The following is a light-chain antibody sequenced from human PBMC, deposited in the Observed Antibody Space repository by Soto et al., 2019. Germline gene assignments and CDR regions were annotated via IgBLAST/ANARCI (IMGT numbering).Light chain of an antibody. J-gene: IGLJ2*01. CDR1: SSDVGGYDY. V-gene: IGLV2-14*01. CDR3: CSYTSTTALVL. CDR2: DVI. Sequence: QSVLTQPASVSGSPGQSITISCSGSSSDVGGYDYVSWYQQHPDNAPKLLIFDVIYRPSGISTRFSGSKSGNTASLTISGLQAADEATYFCCSYTSTTALVLFGGVTKLTVL.